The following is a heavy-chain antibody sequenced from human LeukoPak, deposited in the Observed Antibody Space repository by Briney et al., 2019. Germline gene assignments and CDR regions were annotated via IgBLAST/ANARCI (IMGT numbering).Heavy chain of an antibody. CDR3: ARVDSSSWQFDY. J-gene: IGHJ4*02. CDR2: INPNSGGT. V-gene: IGHV1-2*02. Sequence: ASVKVSCKASGYTFTGYYMHWVRQAPGQGLEWMGWINPNSGGTNYAQKFQGRVTMTRDTSIGTAYMELSRLRSDDTAVYYCARVDSSSWQFDYWGQGTLVTVSS. D-gene: IGHD6-13*01. CDR1: GYTFTGYY.